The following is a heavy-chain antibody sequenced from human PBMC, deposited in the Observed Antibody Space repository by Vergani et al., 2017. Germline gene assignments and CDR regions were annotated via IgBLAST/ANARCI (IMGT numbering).Heavy chain of an antibody. D-gene: IGHD3-10*01. CDR1: GGSFSGYY. CDR2: INHSGST. J-gene: IGHJ6*03. V-gene: IGHV4-34*01. CDR3: ARGGTYYYGSGSYSNYMDV. Sequence: QVQLQQWGAGLLKPSETLSLTCAVYGGSFSGYYWSWIRQPPGKGLEWIGEINHSGSTNYNPSLKSRVTISVDASKNQFSLKLSSVTAAATAVYYCARGGTYYYGSGSYSNYMDVWGKGTTVTVSS.